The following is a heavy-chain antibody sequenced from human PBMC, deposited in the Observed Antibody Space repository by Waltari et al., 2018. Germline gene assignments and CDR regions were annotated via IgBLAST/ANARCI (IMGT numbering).Heavy chain of an antibody. D-gene: IGHD6-19*01. CDR2: IRSKANSYAT. Sequence: EVQLVESGGGLVQPGGSLKLSCAASGFTFSGSAMHWVRQASGKGLEWVGRIRSKANSYATAYAASVKGRFTISRDDSKNTAYLQMNSLKTEDTAVYYCTSETSSGPRNYYYGMDVWGQGTTVTVSS. CDR3: TSETSSGPRNYYYGMDV. J-gene: IGHJ6*02. CDR1: GFTFSGSA. V-gene: IGHV3-73*01.